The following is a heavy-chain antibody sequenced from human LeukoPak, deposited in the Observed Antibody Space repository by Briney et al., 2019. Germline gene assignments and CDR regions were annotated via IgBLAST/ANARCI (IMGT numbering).Heavy chain of an antibody. CDR2: ISSSSSTI. CDR3: ARGKSSKQQVARLLDY. Sequence: GGSLRLSCAASGFTFSSYSMNWVRQGPGKGLEWVSYISSSSSTIYYADSVKGRFTISRDNAKNSLYLQMNSLRAEDTAVYYCARGKSSKQQVARLLDYWGQGTLVTVSS. V-gene: IGHV3-48*01. J-gene: IGHJ4*02. D-gene: IGHD6-13*01. CDR1: GFTFSSYS.